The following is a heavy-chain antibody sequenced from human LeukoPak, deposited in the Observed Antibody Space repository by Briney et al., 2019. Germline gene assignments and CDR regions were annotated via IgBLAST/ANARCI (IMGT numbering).Heavy chain of an antibody. V-gene: IGHV3-23*01. CDR1: GFTFSSYA. CDR3: AKERELVVTGNYFDY. Sequence: GGSLRLSCAASGFTFSSYALSWVRQAPGKGLEWVSVISGSGGSTYYADSVKGRFTISRDNSKNTLYLQMNSLRAEDTAVYYCAKERELVVTGNYFDYCGQGTLVTVSS. J-gene: IGHJ4*02. CDR2: ISGSGGST. D-gene: IGHD6-19*01.